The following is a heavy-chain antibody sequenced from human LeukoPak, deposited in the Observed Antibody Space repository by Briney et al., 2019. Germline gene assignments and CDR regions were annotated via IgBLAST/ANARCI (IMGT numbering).Heavy chain of an antibody. Sequence: TGGSLRLSCAASGFTFSSYWMSWVRQAPGNGLEWVANIKQDGSEKNYMDSVKGRFTISRDNAKNSLLLQMNSLRVEDTAVYYCARERGGQSNDYLHGGPFDYWGQGTLVTVSS. D-gene: IGHD3-16*01. J-gene: IGHJ4*02. V-gene: IGHV3-7*03. CDR2: IKQDGSEK. CDR3: ARERGGQSNDYLHGGPFDY. CDR1: GFTFSSYW.